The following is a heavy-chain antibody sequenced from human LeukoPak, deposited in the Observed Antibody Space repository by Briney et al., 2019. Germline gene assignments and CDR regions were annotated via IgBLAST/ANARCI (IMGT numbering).Heavy chain of an antibody. CDR3: ARASKLIADDY. CDR1: GFTFSNAW. V-gene: IGHV3-21*01. CDR2: ISSSSSYI. D-gene: IGHD6-13*01. J-gene: IGHJ4*02. Sequence: GGSLRLSCAASGFTFSNAWMSWVRQAPGKGLEWVSSISSSSSYIYYADSVKGRFTISRDNAKNSLYLQMNSLRAEDTAVYYCARASKLIADDYWGQGTLVTVSS.